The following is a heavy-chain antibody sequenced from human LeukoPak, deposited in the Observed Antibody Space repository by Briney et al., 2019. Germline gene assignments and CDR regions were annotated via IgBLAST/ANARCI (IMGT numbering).Heavy chain of an antibody. Sequence: ASVKVSCKASGYTFTGYYMHWVRQAPGQGLEWMGWINPNSGGTNYAQKFQGRITMTRDTSISTAYMELSRLRSDNTAVYYCARGWYLDNTARFDYWGQGTLVTVSS. J-gene: IGHJ4*02. CDR3: ARGWYLDNTARFDY. CDR1: GYTFTGYY. D-gene: IGHD2-15*01. V-gene: IGHV1-2*02. CDR2: INPNSGGT.